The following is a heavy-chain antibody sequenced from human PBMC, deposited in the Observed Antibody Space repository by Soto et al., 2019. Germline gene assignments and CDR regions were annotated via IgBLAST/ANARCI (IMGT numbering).Heavy chain of an antibody. CDR2: IFTGGST. Sequence: EVQLVESGGGLVQPGGSLRLSCAASGFTVSSNYMSWVRQAPGKGLEWVSVIFTGGSTYYADSVKGRFTISRHSSRNKVYLQRNSLTGEDTAVYYCARARYSSGWLDAFDIWSQGTMVTVSS. D-gene: IGHD6-19*01. CDR3: ARARYSSGWLDAFDI. CDR1: GFTVSSNY. V-gene: IGHV3-53*04. J-gene: IGHJ3*02.